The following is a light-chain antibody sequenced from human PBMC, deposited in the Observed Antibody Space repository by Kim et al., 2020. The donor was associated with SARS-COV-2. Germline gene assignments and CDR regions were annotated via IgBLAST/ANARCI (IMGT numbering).Light chain of an antibody. Sequence: ALGPSVRIICLGDSLRCYYASWYQQKPGQAPVLVIYGKNNRPSGIPDRFSGSSSGNTASLTITGAQAEDEADYYCNSRYSRGIHVVFGGDTLLSV. V-gene: IGLV3-19*01. J-gene: IGLJ2*01. CDR1: SLRCYY. CDR3: NSRYSRGIHVV. CDR2: GKN.